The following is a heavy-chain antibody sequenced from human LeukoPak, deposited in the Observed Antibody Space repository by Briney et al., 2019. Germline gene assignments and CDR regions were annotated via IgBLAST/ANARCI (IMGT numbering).Heavy chain of an antibody. CDR3: ARDNDFWSGYRYAFDI. J-gene: IGHJ3*02. Sequence: SETLYLTCTVSGGSISSYYWSWIRQPAGKGLEWIGRIYTSGSTNYNPSLKSRVTMSVDTSKNQFSLKLSSVTAADTAVYYCARDNDFWSGYRYAFDIWGQGTMVTVSS. CDR2: IYTSGST. V-gene: IGHV4-4*07. D-gene: IGHD3-3*01. CDR1: GGSISSYY.